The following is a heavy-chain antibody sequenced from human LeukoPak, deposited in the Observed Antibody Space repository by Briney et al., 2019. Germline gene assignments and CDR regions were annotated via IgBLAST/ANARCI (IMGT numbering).Heavy chain of an antibody. D-gene: IGHD2-2*01. CDR2: IYSGGST. CDR3: ARSVVPAAVRYYYYYYYMDV. V-gene: IGHV3-53*01. Sequence: GGSLRLSCAASGFTVSSNYMSWVRQAPGKGLEWVSVIYSGGSTYYADSVKGRFTISRDNSKNTLYLQMNSLRAEDTAVYYCARSVVPAAVRYYYYYYYMDVWGKGTTVTVSS. CDR1: GFTVSSNY. J-gene: IGHJ6*03.